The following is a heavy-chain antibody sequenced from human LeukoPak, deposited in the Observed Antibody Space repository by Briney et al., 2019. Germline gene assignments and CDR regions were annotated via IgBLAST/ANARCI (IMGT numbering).Heavy chain of an antibody. V-gene: IGHV4-39*01. CDR1: GGSISSSSYY. CDR3: ARRAARGRNYGSRGASRAGPGAFDI. D-gene: IGHD3-22*01. J-gene: IGHJ3*02. CDR2: INHSGGT. Sequence: SETLSLICTVSGGSISSSSYYWGWIRQPPGKGLEWIGEINHSGGTNYNPSLKSRVTIVDTSKNQFSLKLSSVTAADTAVYYCARRAARGRNYGSRGASRAGPGAFDIWGQGTMVTVSS.